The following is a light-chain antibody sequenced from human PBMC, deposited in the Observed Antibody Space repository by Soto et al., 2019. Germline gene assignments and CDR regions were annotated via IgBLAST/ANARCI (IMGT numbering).Light chain of an antibody. CDR2: EVS. CDR3: CSYAGSSRGNV. CDR1: SRDVGSYNL. Sequence: QSALTQPASVSGSPGQSITISCTGTSRDVGSYNLVSWYQQHPGKAPKLMIYEVSKRPSGVSNRFSGSKSGNTASLTISGLQAEDEADYYCCSYAGSSRGNVFGTGTKVTVL. J-gene: IGLJ1*01. V-gene: IGLV2-23*02.